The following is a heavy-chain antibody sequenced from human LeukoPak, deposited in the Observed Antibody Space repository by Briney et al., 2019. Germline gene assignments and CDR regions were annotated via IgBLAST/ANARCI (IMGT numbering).Heavy chain of an antibody. Sequence: PGGSLRLSCAASGFTFSSYGMHWVRQAPGKGLEWVAFIRYDGSNKYYADYVKGRFTISRDNSKNTLYLQMNSLRAEDTAVYYCAKGGVLLWFGEPNWFDPWGQGTLVTVSS. D-gene: IGHD3-10*01. V-gene: IGHV3-30*02. CDR3: AKGGVLLWFGEPNWFDP. J-gene: IGHJ5*02. CDR2: IRYDGSNK. CDR1: GFTFSSYG.